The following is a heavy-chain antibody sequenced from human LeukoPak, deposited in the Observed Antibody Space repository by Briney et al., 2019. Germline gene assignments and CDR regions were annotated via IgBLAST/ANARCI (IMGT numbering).Heavy chain of an antibody. CDR1: GGSISSYY. Sequence: KSSETLSLTCTVSGGSISSYYWSWIRQPPGKGLEWIGYIYYSGSTNYNPSLKSRVTISVDTSKNQFSLKLSSVTAADTAVYHCARHFGSDTAMVMAVGYWGQGTLVTVSS. J-gene: IGHJ4*02. CDR3: ARHFGSDTAMVMAVGY. V-gene: IGHV4-59*01. D-gene: IGHD5-18*01. CDR2: IYYSGST.